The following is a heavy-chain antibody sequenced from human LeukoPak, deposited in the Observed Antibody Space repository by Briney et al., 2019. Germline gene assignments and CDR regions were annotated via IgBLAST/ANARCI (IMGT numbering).Heavy chain of an antibody. V-gene: IGHV4-4*07. CDR1: GDSIRNYY. J-gene: IGHJ6*03. CDR3: VRELRWRDASHSYYMDV. CDR2: FYINGRT. D-gene: IGHD2-15*01. Sequence: SETLSLTCSVSGDSIRNYYWSWIRQSAGKGLEWIGRFYINGRTNYTPSLQSRVSLSGDTSKNQLSLKLTSVTAADTAVYYCVRELRWRDASHSYYMDVWGKGTTVTVSS.